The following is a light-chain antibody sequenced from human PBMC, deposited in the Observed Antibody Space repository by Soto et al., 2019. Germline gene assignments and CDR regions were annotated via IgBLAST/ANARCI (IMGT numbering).Light chain of an antibody. CDR3: SSYTSNNFDV. J-gene: IGLJ1*01. Sequence: QSALTQPASVSGSPGQSITISCTGTGSDISAYNYVSWYQQHPGKAPKLMIYEVGDRPSGLSNRFSGSKSGNTASLTISRLQAEDEADYYCSSYTSNNFDVFGTGTKVTVL. CDR1: GSDISAYNY. V-gene: IGLV2-14*01. CDR2: EVG.